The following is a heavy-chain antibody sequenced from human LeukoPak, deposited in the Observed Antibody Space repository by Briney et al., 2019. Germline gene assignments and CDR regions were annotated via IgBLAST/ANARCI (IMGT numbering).Heavy chain of an antibody. CDR3: ARTPLTCSGGSCWFDP. CDR2: IIPIFGTA. V-gene: IGHV1-69*05. CDR1: GGTFSSYA. J-gene: IGHJ5*02. D-gene: IGHD2-15*01. Sequence: SVKVSCKASGGTFSSYAIGWVRQAPGQGFEWMGRIIPIFGTANYAQKFQGRVTITTDESTSTAYMELSSLRSEDTAVYYCARTPLTCSGGSCWFDPWGQGTLVTVSS.